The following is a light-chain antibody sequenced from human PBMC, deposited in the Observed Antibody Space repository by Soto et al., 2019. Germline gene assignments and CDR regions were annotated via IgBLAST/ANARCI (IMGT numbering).Light chain of an antibody. CDR1: SSDVGGYNF. V-gene: IGLV2-11*01. CDR3: CSYAGNAYV. CDR2: AVS. J-gene: IGLJ1*01. Sequence: QSALTQPRSVSGSPGQSVTICCTGTSSDVGGYNFVTWYQQHPDKAPKLLIYAVSKRPSGVPDHFSGSKSGNTASLTISGLQAEDEADYYCCSYAGNAYVFGTGTKLTVL.